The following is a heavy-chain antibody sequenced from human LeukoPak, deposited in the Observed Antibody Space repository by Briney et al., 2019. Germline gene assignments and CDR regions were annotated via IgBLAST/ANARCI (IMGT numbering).Heavy chain of an antibody. CDR2: IYYSGST. V-gene: IGHV4-39*01. J-gene: IGHJ5*02. D-gene: IGHD6-13*01. Sequence: SETLSLTCTVSGGSISSSSYYWGWIRQPPGMGLEWIGSIYYSGSTYYNPSLQSRATISVDTSKNQFSLKLSSVTAADTAVYYCAKLAAAGTWGDNWFDPWGQGTLVTVSS. CDR3: AKLAAAGTWGDNWFDP. CDR1: GGSISSSSYY.